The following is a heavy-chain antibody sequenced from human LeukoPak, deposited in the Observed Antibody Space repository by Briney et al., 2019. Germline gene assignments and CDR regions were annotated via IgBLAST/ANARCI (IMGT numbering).Heavy chain of an antibody. J-gene: IGHJ4*02. D-gene: IGHD5-12*01. CDR2: ISWNSGSI. V-gene: IGHV3-9*01. CDR1: GFTFDDYA. CDR3: AKDKEYSGYDFSYFDY. Sequence: SLRLSCAASGFTFDDYAMHWVRQAPGKGLEWVSGISWNSGSIGYADSVKGRFTISRDNAKNSLYLQMNSLRAEDTALYYCAKDKEYSGYDFSYFDYWGQGTLVTVSS.